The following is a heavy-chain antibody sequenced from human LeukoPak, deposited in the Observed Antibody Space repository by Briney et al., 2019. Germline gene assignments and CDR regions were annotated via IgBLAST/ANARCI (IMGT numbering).Heavy chain of an antibody. Sequence: GGSLRLSCAASGFTFTSYAMSWVRQAPGKGLEWVSAITGSGDTTYYAASVKGRFTISRDNSKNTLYLQMSSLRAEDTAIYYCARDLRGFVGEVRGGYYYYPMDVWGQGTTVTVSS. CDR3: ARDLRGFVGEVRGGYYYYPMDV. V-gene: IGHV3-23*01. CDR2: ITGSGDTT. CDR1: GFTFTSYA. J-gene: IGHJ6*02. D-gene: IGHD3-10*01.